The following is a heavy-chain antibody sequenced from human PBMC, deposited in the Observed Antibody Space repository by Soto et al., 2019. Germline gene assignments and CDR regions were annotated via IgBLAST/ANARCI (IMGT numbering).Heavy chain of an antibody. D-gene: IGHD3-3*01. J-gene: IGHJ5*02. V-gene: IGHV1-24*01. CDR1: GYTVTELS. CDR3: ARGDFWSGYYKRTNWFDP. CDR2: FDPEDGET. Sequence: ASVKVSCKVSGYTVTELSMHWVRQAPGKGLEWMGGFDPEDGETIYAQKFQGRVTMTEDTSTDTAYTELSSLRSEDTAVYYCARGDFWSGYYKRTNWFDPWGQGILVTVSS.